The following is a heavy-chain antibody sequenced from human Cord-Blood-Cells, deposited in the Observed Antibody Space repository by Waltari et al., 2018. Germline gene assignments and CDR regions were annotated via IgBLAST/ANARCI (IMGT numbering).Heavy chain of an antibody. CDR1: GGTFSSYA. J-gene: IGHJ3*02. D-gene: IGHD2-21*02. CDR2: IIPIFGTA. V-gene: IGHV1-69*01. CDR3: AREVGHIVVVTAAVGAFDI. Sequence: QVQLVQSGAEVKKPGSSVKVSCKASGGTFSSYAISWVRQAPGHGLEWMGGIIPIFGTANYAQKFQGRVTITADESTSTAYMELSSLRSEDTAVYYCAREVGHIVVVTAAVGAFDIWGQGTMVTVSS.